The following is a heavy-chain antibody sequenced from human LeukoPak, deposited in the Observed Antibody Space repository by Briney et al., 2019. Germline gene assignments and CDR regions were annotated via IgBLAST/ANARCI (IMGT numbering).Heavy chain of an antibody. Sequence: GGSLRLSCAASGFTFSNYAMSWVRQAPGKGLEWVSAISGSGDTTYYADSVKGRFTISRDNSKNTLYLQMNSLRADGTAVYYCAKAKTQAMVLPGNYWGQGTLVTVSS. CDR3: AKAKTQAMVLPGNY. V-gene: IGHV3-23*01. D-gene: IGHD5-18*01. J-gene: IGHJ4*02. CDR2: ISGSGDTT. CDR1: GFTFSNYA.